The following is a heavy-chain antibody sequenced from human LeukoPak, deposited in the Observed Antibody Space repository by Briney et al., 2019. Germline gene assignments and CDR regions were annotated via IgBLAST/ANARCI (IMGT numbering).Heavy chain of an antibody. CDR3: ARVIGADTAYWYFDL. D-gene: IGHD6-19*01. CDR1: GASVSSGSYY. V-gene: IGHV4-61*01. Sequence: SETLSLTCSVSGASVSSGSYYWSWIRQPPGKGLEWIGYMYYSGSTNYNPSLKSRVTISVDTSKKQFSLELSSVTAADTAVYYCARVIGADTAYWYFDLWGRGTLVTVSS. J-gene: IGHJ2*01. CDR2: MYYSGST.